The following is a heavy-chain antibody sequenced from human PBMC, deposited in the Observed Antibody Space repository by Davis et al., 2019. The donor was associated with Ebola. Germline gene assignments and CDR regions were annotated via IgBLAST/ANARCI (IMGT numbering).Heavy chain of an antibody. CDR3: ARRGSGWYGGDAFDI. D-gene: IGHD6-19*01. CDR1: GYSFTSYW. J-gene: IGHJ3*02. V-gene: IGHV5-51*01. Sequence: GESPKISCKGSGYSFTSYWIGWVRQMPGKGLEWMGIIYPGDSDTRYSPSFQGQVTISADKSISTAYLQWSSLKASDTAMYYCARRGSGWYGGDAFDIWGQGTMVTVSS. CDR2: IYPGDSDT.